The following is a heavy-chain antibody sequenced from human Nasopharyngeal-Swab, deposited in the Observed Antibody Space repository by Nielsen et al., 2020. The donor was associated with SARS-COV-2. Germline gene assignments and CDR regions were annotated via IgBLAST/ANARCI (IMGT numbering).Heavy chain of an antibody. CDR3: ARGRGYEPEEYYYMDV. V-gene: IGHV3-7*01. CDR2: IKQDGSEK. Sequence: GESLKISCAASGFTFSSYWMSWVRQAPGKGLEWVANIKQDGSEKYYADSVKGRFTISRDNSKNTLYLQMNSLRAEDTAVYYCARGRGYEPEEYYYMDVWGKGTTVTVSS. J-gene: IGHJ6*03. CDR1: GFTFSSYW. D-gene: IGHD1-1*01.